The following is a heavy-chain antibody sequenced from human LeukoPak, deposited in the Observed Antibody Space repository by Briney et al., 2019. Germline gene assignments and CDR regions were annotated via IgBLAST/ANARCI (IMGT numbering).Heavy chain of an antibody. D-gene: IGHD3-22*01. CDR3: ASGDYYYDSSGYYPKDY. CDR2: ISYDGSNK. CDR1: GFTFSSYG. J-gene: IGHJ4*02. V-gene: IGHV3-30*03. Sequence: PGGSLRLSCAASGFTFSSYGMHWVRQAPGKGLEWVAVISYDGSNKYYADSVKGRFTISRDNSKNTLYLQMNSLRAEDTAVYYCASGDYYYDSSGYYPKDYWGQGTLVTVSS.